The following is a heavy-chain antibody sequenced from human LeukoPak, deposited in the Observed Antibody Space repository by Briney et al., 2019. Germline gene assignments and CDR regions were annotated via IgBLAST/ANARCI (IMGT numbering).Heavy chain of an antibody. D-gene: IGHD3-22*01. V-gene: IGHV4-34*01. Sequence: SETLSLTCAVYGRSFSGYYWSWIRQPPGKGLEWIGEINHSGSTNYNPSLKSRVTISVDTSKNQFSLKLSSVTAADTAVYYCARDPDSSGYCFDYWGQGTLVTVSS. CDR2: INHSGST. J-gene: IGHJ4*02. CDR1: GRSFSGYY. CDR3: ARDPDSSGYCFDY.